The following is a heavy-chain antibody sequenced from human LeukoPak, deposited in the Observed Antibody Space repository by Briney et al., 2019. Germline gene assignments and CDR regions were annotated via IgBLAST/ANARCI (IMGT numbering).Heavy chain of an antibody. CDR1: GFTFSGYW. V-gene: IGHV3-7*01. Sequence: GGSLRLSCAASGFTFSGYWMRWVRQAPGKGLEWVANINQDGSQKYYVDSVKGRFTISRDNAKNSLFLQMGSLRVEDTAVYYCARESTAGYNSSWYGFRNWGQGTLVSVSS. CDR2: INQDGSQK. D-gene: IGHD6-13*01. J-gene: IGHJ1*01. CDR3: ARESTAGYNSSWYGFRN.